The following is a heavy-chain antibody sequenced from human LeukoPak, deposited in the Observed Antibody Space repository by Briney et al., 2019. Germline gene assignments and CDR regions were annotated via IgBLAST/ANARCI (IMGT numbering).Heavy chain of an antibody. V-gene: IGHV4-39*01. J-gene: IGHJ4*02. CDR3: GHDSSGYYSDY. D-gene: IGHD3-22*01. CDR2: IYYSGST. CDR1: GGSISSSSYY. Sequence: SETLSLTCPVSGGSISSSSYYWGWIRQPPGKGLEWIGSIYYSGSTYYNPSLKSRVTLSVDTSKNQFSLKLSSVTAADTAVYYCGHDSSGYYSDYWGQGTLVTVSS.